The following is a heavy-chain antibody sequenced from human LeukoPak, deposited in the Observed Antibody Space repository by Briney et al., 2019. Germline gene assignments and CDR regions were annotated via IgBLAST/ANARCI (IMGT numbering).Heavy chain of an antibody. CDR3: AKRVPYSSSSVYFDY. Sequence: GGSLRLSCTASGFTFSTYGMNWVRQAPGKGLEWVSSISDDGRNTYYTDSVKGRFTVPRDNSKNTLYLQMNSLRDEDTAVYYCAKRVPYSSSSVYFDYWGQGILVTVSS. CDR1: GFTFSTYG. CDR2: ISDDGRNT. J-gene: IGHJ4*02. V-gene: IGHV3-23*01. D-gene: IGHD6-6*01.